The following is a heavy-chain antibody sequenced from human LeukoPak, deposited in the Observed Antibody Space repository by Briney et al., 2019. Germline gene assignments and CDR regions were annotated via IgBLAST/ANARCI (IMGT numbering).Heavy chain of an antibody. CDR1: GGTFISYA. Sequence: ASVKVSCKASGGTFISYAISWVRQAPGQGLEWMGGIIPIFGTANYAQKFQGRVTITADESTSTAYMELSSLRSEDTAVYYCARGAEGYSYANDYWGQGTLVTVSS. CDR3: ARGAEGYSYANDY. CDR2: IIPIFGTA. J-gene: IGHJ4*02. D-gene: IGHD5-18*01. V-gene: IGHV1-69*13.